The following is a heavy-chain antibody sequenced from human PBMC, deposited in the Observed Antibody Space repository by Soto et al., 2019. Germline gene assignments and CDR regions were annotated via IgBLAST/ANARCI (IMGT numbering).Heavy chain of an antibody. D-gene: IGHD3-22*01. CDR3: ARVPAYDSSGYPYYFDY. CDR1: GGSISSGGYY. CDR2: IYYSGST. Sequence: TLSLTCTVSGGSISSGGYYWSWIRQHPGKGLEWIGYIYYSGSTYYNPSLKSRVTISVDTSKNQFSLKLSSVTAADTAVYYCARVPAYDSSGYPYYFDYWGQGTLVTVSS. V-gene: IGHV4-31*03. J-gene: IGHJ4*02.